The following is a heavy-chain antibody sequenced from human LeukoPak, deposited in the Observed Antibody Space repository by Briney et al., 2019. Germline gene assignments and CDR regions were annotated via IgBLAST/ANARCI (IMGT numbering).Heavy chain of an antibody. CDR3: ATRSSHTSSWYVYLFWDY. Sequence: GGSLRLSCAASGFTFSSYWMTWVRQAPGKGLEWVANINQDGSEKNYVDSVKGGCTISRDNAKNSLYLQMNSLRAEDTAVYYCATRSSHTSSWYVYLFWDYWGQGALVTVSS. CDR1: GFTFSSYW. D-gene: IGHD6-13*01. V-gene: IGHV3-7*01. J-gene: IGHJ4*02. CDR2: INQDGSEK.